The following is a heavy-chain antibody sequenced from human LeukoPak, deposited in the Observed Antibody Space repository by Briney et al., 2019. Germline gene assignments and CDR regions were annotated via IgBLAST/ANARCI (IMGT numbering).Heavy chain of an antibody. CDR3: ARVLSFPYLLDS. CDR1: GHSTTRGYY. Sequence: ETLSLTCAISGHSTTRGYYWAWFRQSPGKGLEWIATFFQSHKSFYNASLESRVTMSLDTSKSQFSLNLTSVTAADTAVYSCARVLSFPYLLDSWGRGTQVTVSS. J-gene: IGHJ4*02. D-gene: IGHD2/OR15-2a*01. CDR2: FFQSHKS. V-gene: IGHV4-38-2*01.